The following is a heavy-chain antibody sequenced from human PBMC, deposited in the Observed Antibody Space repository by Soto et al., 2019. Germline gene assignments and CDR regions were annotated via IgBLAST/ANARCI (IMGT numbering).Heavy chain of an antibody. V-gene: IGHV4-59*01. CDR2: IYYSGTT. Sequence: SETLALTCTVSGGSISSYYWTWIRQFPGKRLEWIGNIYYSGTTNYNPFLKSRVTISVDTSKNQFSLKLSSVTAADTAVYYCARGGGDPYYDFCSLVNWFAPWGQGSLVT. CDR3: ARGGGDPYYDFCSLVNWFAP. J-gene: IGHJ5*02. D-gene: IGHD3-3*01. CDR1: GGSISSYY.